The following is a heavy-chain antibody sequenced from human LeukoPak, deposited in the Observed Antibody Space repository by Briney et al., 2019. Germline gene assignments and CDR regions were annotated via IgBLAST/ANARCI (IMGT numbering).Heavy chain of an antibody. D-gene: IGHD1-26*01. CDR2: ISGSGGST. CDR3: ARVGMGATSEYFQH. J-gene: IGHJ1*01. CDR1: GFTFSSYT. V-gene: IGHV3-23*01. Sequence: GGSLRLSCAASGFTFSSYTMNWVRQAPGKGLEWVSAISGSGGSTYYADSVKGRFTISRDNSKNTLYLQMNSLRAEDTAVYYCARVGMGATSEYFQHWGQGTLVTVSS.